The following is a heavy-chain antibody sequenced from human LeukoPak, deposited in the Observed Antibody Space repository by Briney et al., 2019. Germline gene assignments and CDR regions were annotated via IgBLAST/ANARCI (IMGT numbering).Heavy chain of an antibody. J-gene: IGHJ4*02. Sequence: PSQTLSLTCTVSGGSISSSSYYWGWIREPPGKGLEWSGSIYYSGSTYYNPSLKSRVTISVDTSKNQFSLKLSSVTAADTAVYYCAREGDEVRSSGLFDYWGQGTLVTVSS. CDR3: AREGDEVRSSGLFDY. CDR2: IYYSGST. D-gene: IGHD6-19*01. V-gene: IGHV4-39*07. CDR1: GGSISSSSYY.